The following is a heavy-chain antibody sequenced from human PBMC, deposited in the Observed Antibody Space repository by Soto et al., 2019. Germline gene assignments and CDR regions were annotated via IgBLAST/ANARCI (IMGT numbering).Heavy chain of an antibody. V-gene: IGHV3-23*01. D-gene: IGHD2-15*01. CDR2: ISGSGGST. Sequence: EVQLLESGGGLVQTGGALRLSCAASGFTFSSYAMSWVRQAPGKGLEWVSAISGSGGSTYYADSVKGRFTISRDNSKNTLNLQMNSLRAEDTAVYYCAKDMGGYCSGGSCYRYFYYWGPGTLVTVSS. CDR3: AKDMGGYCSGGSCYRYFYY. CDR1: GFTFSSYA. J-gene: IGHJ4*02.